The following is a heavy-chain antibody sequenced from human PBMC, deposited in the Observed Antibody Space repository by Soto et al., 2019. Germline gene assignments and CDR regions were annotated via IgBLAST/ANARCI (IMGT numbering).Heavy chain of an antibody. J-gene: IGHJ4*02. CDR3: ARDYYDSSGYFDY. CDR2: ISSSSSYT. D-gene: IGHD3-22*01. Sequence: GFTFSDYYMSWIRQAPGKGLEWVSYISSSSSYTNYADSVKGRFTISRDNAKNSLYLQMNSLRAEDTAVYYCARDYYDSSGYFDYWGQGTLVTVSS. V-gene: IGHV3-11*06. CDR1: GFTFSDYY.